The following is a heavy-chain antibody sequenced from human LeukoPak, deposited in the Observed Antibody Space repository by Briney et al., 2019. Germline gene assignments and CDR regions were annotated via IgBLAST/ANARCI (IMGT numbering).Heavy chain of an antibody. CDR1: GGTFSSYA. Sequence: SVKVSCKASGGTFSSYAISWVRQAPGQGLEWMGGIIPIFGTANYAQKFQGRVTITTDESTSTAYMELSSLRSEDTAVYYCARGVEYSSSSARYYYYYYMDVWGKGATVTVSS. D-gene: IGHD6-6*01. CDR3: ARGVEYSSSSARYYYYYYMDV. V-gene: IGHV1-69*05. J-gene: IGHJ6*03. CDR2: IIPIFGTA.